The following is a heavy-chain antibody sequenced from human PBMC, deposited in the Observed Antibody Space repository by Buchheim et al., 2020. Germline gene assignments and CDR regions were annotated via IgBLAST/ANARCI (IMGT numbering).Heavy chain of an antibody. CDR1: GFTFSNYA. V-gene: IGHV3-30*04. CDR3: ARGRPDYGDYYYYYYAMDV. Sequence: QVQLVDSGGGVVQPGRSLRLSCEASGFTFSNYALHWVRQAPGKGLEWVSVISYDGTRKYYSGSVKGRFTISRDNSDNTLYLQMSGLRVEDTAVYYCARGRPDYGDYYYYYYAMDVWGQGNT. D-gene: IGHD2-21*02. CDR2: ISYDGTRK. J-gene: IGHJ6*02.